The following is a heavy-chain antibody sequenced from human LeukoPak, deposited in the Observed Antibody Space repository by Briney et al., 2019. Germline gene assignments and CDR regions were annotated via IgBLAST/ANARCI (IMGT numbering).Heavy chain of an antibody. CDR3: AESDVGYSNYFLSAFTHYYYYGMDV. V-gene: IGHV1-69*13. Sequence: ASVKVSCKASGGTFSSYAISWVRQAPGQGLEWMGGIIPIFGTANYAQKFQGRVTITADESMSTAYMELSSLRSEDTAVYYCAESDVGYSNYFLSAFTHYYYYGMDVWGQGTTVTVSS. J-gene: IGHJ6*02. CDR2: IIPIFGTA. CDR1: GGTFSSYA. D-gene: IGHD4-11*01.